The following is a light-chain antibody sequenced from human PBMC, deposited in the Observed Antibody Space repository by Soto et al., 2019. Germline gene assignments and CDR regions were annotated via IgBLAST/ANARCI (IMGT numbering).Light chain of an antibody. J-gene: IGKJ5*01. V-gene: IGKV3-20*01. CDR1: QSVSSSY. CDR3: QQYGSSPPEVT. Sequence: EIVLTQSPGPLSLSPGERATLSCRASQSVSSSYLAWYQQKPGQAPRLLIYGASSRATGIPDRFSGSGSGTDFTLTISRLEPEEFAVYYCQQYGSSPPEVTFGQGTRLEIK. CDR2: GAS.